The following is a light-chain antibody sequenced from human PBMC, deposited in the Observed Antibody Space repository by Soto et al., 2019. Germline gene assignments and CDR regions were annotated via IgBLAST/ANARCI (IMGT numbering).Light chain of an antibody. Sequence: QSVLTQPASVSGSPGQSIAISCTGTSSDVGAYNYVSWYQQHPGKAPKVMIYDVNNRPSGVSDRFSGSKSGNTASLTISGLQADDEADYYCSSYTTGSLDVFGSGTQLTVL. CDR3: SSYTTGSLDV. CDR2: DVN. J-gene: IGLJ6*01. V-gene: IGLV2-14*01. CDR1: SSDVGAYNY.